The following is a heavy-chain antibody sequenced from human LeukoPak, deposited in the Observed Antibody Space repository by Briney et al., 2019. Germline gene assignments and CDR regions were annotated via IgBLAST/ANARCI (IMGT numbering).Heavy chain of an antibody. J-gene: IGHJ4*02. CDR1: GFTFSTYA. V-gene: IGHV3-23*01. Sequence: GGTLRLSCAASGFTFSTYAITWVRQGPGKGLEWVSAIRPDGDRTYYANSVRGRSTISRDNSKDTVYLQINGLRVEDTAVYYCAREQSGTRGWYTVDYWGQGTLVTVSS. D-gene: IGHD6-19*01. CDR3: AREQSGTRGWYTVDY. CDR2: IRPDGDRT.